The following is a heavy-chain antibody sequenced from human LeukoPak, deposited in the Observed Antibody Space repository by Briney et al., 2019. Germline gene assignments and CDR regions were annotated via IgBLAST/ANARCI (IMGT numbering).Heavy chain of an antibody. CDR3: ASLLQWLNYFDY. J-gene: IGHJ4*02. Sequence: SETLSLTCTASGVSFSSSSYYWAWLRHPPGKGLEWIGHIYYTGSTYNNPSHKSRLTISEDTSKNEFSLKLSSVTAADTAVYYCASLLQWLNYFDYWGQGTLVTVSS. CDR2: IYYTGST. V-gene: IGHV4-39*01. D-gene: IGHD6-19*01. CDR1: GVSFSSSSYY.